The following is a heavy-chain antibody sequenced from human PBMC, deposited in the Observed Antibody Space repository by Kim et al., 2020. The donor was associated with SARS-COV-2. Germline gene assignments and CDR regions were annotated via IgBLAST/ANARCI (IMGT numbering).Heavy chain of an antibody. CDR3: AREGIDIVVVPAATSWYFDL. D-gene: IGHD2-2*01. J-gene: IGHJ2*01. CDR1: GFTFDDYG. V-gene: IGHV3-20*04. CDR2: INWNGGST. Sequence: GGSLRLSCAASGFTFDDYGMSWVRQAPGKGLEWVSGINWNGGSTGYADSVKGRFTISRDNAKNSLYLQMNSLRAEDTALYYCAREGIDIVVVPAATSWYFDLWGRGTLVTVSS.